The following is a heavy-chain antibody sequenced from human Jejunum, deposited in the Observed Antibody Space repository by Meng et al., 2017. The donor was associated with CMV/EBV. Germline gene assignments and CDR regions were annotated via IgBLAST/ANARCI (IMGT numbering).Heavy chain of an antibody. CDR1: GYTFIDYY. CDR3: ARDIYGEDDWFDP. Sequence: SGYTFIDYYIHWVRQAAGQGLEWMGWINPNNGDTGYTQKFQGRVTMTRDTSISTAYMDLSRLKSDDTAVYYCARDIYGEDDWFDPWGLGTLVTVSS. D-gene: IGHD4-17*01. CDR2: INPNNGDT. J-gene: IGHJ5*02. V-gene: IGHV1-2*02.